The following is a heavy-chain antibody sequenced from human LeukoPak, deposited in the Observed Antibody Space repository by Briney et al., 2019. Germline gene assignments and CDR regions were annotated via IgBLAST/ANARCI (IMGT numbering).Heavy chain of an antibody. D-gene: IGHD3-22*01. Sequence: SLRLSCAASGFPFSSYGMHWVRQPPGKGLEWIGEIYHSGSTNYNPSLKSRVTISVDKSKNQFSLKLSSVTAADTAVYYCARDAYDSSGYSFDYWGQGTLVTVSS. V-gene: IGHV4-4*02. CDR1: GFPFSSYG. J-gene: IGHJ4*02. CDR3: ARDAYDSSGYSFDY. CDR2: IYHSGST.